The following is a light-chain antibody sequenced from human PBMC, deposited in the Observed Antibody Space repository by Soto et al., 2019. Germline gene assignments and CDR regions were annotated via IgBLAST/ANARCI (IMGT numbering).Light chain of an antibody. CDR3: QQYHIYSGT. CDR1: QTIDSW. CDR2: KAS. Sequence: DIHMTQSPSTLSASVGYRFTITCRASQTIDSWLAWYQQRPGKPPNLLIYKASTLASGVPSRFSGSGSGTEFTLTINSLQPDDFETYYCQQYHIYSGTFGQGTKVDIK. V-gene: IGKV1-5*03. J-gene: IGKJ1*01.